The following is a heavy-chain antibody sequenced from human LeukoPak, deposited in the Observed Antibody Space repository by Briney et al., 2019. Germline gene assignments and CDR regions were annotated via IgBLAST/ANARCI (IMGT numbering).Heavy chain of an antibody. CDR2: ISSSGSTI. J-gene: IGHJ4*02. Sequence: GGSLRLSCAASGFTFSDYYMSWIRQAPGKGLEWISYISSSGSTIFQADSMKGRFTISRDNAKNSLYLQMNDLRVEDTAVYYCARVSSQQLKWGQGTLVTVSS. V-gene: IGHV3-11*01. D-gene: IGHD6-13*01. CDR3: ARVSSQQLK. CDR1: GFTFSDYY.